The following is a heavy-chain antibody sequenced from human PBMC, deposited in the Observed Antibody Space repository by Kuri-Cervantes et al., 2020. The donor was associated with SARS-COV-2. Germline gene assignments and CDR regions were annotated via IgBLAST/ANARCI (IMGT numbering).Heavy chain of an antibody. J-gene: IGHJ4*02. Sequence: GESLKISCAASGFTVSSNEMSWVRQAPGKGLEWVSSISGGSTYYADSVKGRFTISRDNSKNTLYLQMNSLRAEDTAVYYCAKDGYNYDYFDYWGQGTLVTVSS. CDR3: AKDGYNYDYFDY. V-gene: IGHV3-38-3*01. D-gene: IGHD5-24*01. CDR1: GFTVSSNE. CDR2: ISGGST.